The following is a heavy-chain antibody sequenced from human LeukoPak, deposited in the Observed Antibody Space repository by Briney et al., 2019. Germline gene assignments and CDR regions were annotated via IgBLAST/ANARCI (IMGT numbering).Heavy chain of an antibody. CDR2: INHXGST. D-gene: IGHD3-3*01. Sequence: PSETLSLTCAVYGGXFXGYYWSWIRQPPXXXXXWIGEINHXGSTNYNPSLKSRVTISVDTSKNQFSLKLSSVTAADTAVYYCARGDFWSGYTYYYYGMDVWGQGTTVTVSS. CDR3: ARGDFWSGYTYYYYGMDV. V-gene: IGHV4-34*01. CDR1: GGXFXGYY. J-gene: IGHJ6*02.